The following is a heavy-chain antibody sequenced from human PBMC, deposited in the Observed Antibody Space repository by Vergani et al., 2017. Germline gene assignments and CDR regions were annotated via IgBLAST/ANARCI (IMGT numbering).Heavy chain of an antibody. D-gene: IGHD5-12*01. CDR3: ARRRGGYDFFDY. CDR2: INPNSGGT. J-gene: IGHJ4*02. CDR1: GYTFTGYY. V-gene: IGHV1-2*02. Sequence: QVQLVQSGAEVKKPGASVKVSCKASGYTFTGYYMHWVRQAPGQGLEWMGWINPNSGGTNYAQKFQGRVTMTRDTSKSTVYMELSSLRSEDTAVYYCARRRGGYDFFDYWGQGTLVTVSS.